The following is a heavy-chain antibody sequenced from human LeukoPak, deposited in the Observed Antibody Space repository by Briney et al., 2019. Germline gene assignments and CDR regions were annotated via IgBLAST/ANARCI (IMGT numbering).Heavy chain of an antibody. D-gene: IGHD3-22*01. CDR2: VYHSGST. J-gene: IGHJ4*02. CDR1: GYSISIGYY. V-gene: IGHV4-38-2*01. CDR3: ARHAFFDSTGYYYYFDY. Sequence: PSETLSLTCAVSGYSISIGYYWGWIRQPPGKGLELIGSVYHSGSTYYNPSLKSRVTLSRDTSKNQFSLKLNSATAADTAAYYCARHAFFDSTGYYYYFDYWGQGSLVTVSS.